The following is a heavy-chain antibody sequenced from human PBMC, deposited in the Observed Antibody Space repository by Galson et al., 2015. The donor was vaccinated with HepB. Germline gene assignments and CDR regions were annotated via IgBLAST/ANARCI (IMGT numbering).Heavy chain of an antibody. CDR1: GFTFSSYA. Sequence: SLRLSCAASGFTFSSYAMHWVRQAPGKGLEWVAVISYDGSYKYYADSVKGRFTISRDNSKNTLYLQMNSLRAEDTAVYYCAREKVGIAARHGAFDYWGQGTLVTVSS. V-gene: IGHV3-30-3*01. CDR2: ISYDGSYK. J-gene: IGHJ4*02. D-gene: IGHD6-6*01. CDR3: AREKVGIAARHGAFDY.